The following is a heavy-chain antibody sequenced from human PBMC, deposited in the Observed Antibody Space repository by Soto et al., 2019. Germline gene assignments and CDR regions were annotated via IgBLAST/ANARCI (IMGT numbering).Heavy chain of an antibody. J-gene: IGHJ4*02. Sequence: ASVKVSCKASGGSFNNYAISWVRQAPGQGLEWMGGIIPVFGTPNYAQKFQGRLTIIAGEYTTTAYMELSSLRSEDTALYYCATRSSGSFHFDYWGQGTLVTVSS. CDR2: IIPVFGTP. D-gene: IGHD1-26*01. V-gene: IGHV1-69*13. CDR3: ATRSSGSFHFDY. CDR1: GGSFNNYA.